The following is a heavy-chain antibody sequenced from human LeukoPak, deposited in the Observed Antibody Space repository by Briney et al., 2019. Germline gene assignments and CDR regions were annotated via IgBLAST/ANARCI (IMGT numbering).Heavy chain of an antibody. J-gene: IGHJ4*02. V-gene: IGHV3-21*01. CDR2: ISSSSSYI. CDR3: ARGGSITIFGVVIQYFDY. Sequence: GGSLRLSCAASGFTFSSYSMNWVRQAPGKGLEWVSSISSSSSYIYYADSVKGRFTISRDNAKNSLYLQMNSLRAEDTAVYYCARGGSITIFGVVIQYFDYWGQGTLVTVSS. D-gene: IGHD3-3*01. CDR1: GFTFSSYS.